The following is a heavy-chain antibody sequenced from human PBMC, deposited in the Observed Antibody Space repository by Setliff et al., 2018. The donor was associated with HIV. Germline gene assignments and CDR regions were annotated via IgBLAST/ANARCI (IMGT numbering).Heavy chain of an antibody. Sequence: TSETLSLTCSVSGGSMKNYYWSWIRQPPRKGLEWVGYISYNGITTYNPSLKSRVTISVDTSKNQFSPKLTSVTAADTAVYYCARHRPWEVDVFDIWGQGTMVTVSS. CDR2: ISYNGIT. CDR3: ARHRPWEVDVFDI. J-gene: IGHJ3*02. V-gene: IGHV4-59*08. CDR1: GGSMKNYY. D-gene: IGHD1-26*01.